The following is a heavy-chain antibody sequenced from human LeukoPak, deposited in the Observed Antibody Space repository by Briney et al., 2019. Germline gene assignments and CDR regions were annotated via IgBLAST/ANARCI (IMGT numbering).Heavy chain of an antibody. J-gene: IGHJ6*03. CDR1: GGSISIYY. CDR3: ARRYSSSSGHYYYYMDV. D-gene: IGHD6-6*01. CDR2: IYTSGST. Sequence: TSETLSLTCTVSGGSISIYYWSWIWQPPGKGLEWIGYIYTSGSTNYNPSLKSRVTISVDTSKNQFSLKLSSVTAADTAVYYCARRYSSSSGHYYYYMDVWGKGTTVTISS. V-gene: IGHV4-4*09.